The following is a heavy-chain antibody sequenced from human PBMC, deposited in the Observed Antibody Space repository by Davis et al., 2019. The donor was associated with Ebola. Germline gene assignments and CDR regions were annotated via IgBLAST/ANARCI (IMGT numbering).Heavy chain of an antibody. V-gene: IGHV1-8*03. D-gene: IGHD3-10*01. CDR1: GYTFNTYD. CDR3: AKRGGVSIYYYYGLDV. CDR2: MKPNSGNT. Sequence: ASVKVSCKASGYTFNTYDMNWVRHATGQGLEGMVWMKPNSGNTDYAQKFQGRVTITRNTSINTAYMELSNLRSEDTAVYYCAKRGGVSIYYYYGLDVWGQGTTVTVSS. J-gene: IGHJ6*02.